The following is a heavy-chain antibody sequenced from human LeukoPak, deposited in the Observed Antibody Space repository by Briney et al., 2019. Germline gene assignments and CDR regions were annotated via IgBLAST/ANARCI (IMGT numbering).Heavy chain of an antibody. D-gene: IGHD5-12*01. Sequence: SETLSLTCTVSGVSVSSFHWSWIRQPAGQGLEFIGRTHTSRNTDYNPSLKTRVSMSVDTSKNQFSLQLSSVTAADTAVYYCASVEIGRTTSDYWGQGTLVTVSS. V-gene: IGHV4-4*07. CDR1: GVSVSSFH. J-gene: IGHJ4*02. CDR3: ASVEIGRTTSDY. CDR2: THTSRNT.